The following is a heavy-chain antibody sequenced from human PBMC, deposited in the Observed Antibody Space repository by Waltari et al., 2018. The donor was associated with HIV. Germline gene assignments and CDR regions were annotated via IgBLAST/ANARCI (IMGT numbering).Heavy chain of an antibody. V-gene: IGHV1-2*02. D-gene: IGHD1-26*01. CDR1: GYTFTGYY. Sequence: AEVKKPGASVKVSCKASGYTFTGYYMHWVRQAPGQGLEWMGWINPNSGGTNYAQKFQGRVTMTRDTSISTAYMELSRLRSDDTAVYYCARDMGATTLWGMDVWGQGTTVTVSS. J-gene: IGHJ6*02. CDR3: ARDMGATTLWGMDV. CDR2: INPNSGGT.